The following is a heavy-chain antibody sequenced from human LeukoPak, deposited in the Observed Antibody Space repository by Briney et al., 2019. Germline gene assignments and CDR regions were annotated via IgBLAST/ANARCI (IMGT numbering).Heavy chain of an antibody. D-gene: IGHD5-18*01. J-gene: IGHJ4*02. CDR2: IKKDGSEK. V-gene: IGHV3-7*01. CDR1: GFTFSSYW. Sequence: GGSLRLSCAASGFTFSSYWMSWVRQAPGKGLEWVANIKKDGSEKFYVDSVRGRFTISRDNAKTSLYLQMISLRAEDTAVYYCARHLSGVTGYTYGRGIDYWGQGTPVSVSS. CDR3: ARHLSGVTGYTYGRGIDY.